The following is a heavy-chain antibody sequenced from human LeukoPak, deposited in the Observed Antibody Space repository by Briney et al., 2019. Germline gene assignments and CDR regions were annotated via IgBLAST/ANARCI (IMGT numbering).Heavy chain of an antibody. Sequence: TSETLSLTCTVSGGSISSYYWSWIRQPPGKGLEWIGYIYYSGSTNYSPSLKSRVTISVDTSKNQFSLKLSSVTAADTAVYYCARYAAYSSSWYWFDPWGQGTLVTVSS. CDR3: ARYAAYSSSWYWFDP. CDR1: GGSISSYY. V-gene: IGHV4-59*08. D-gene: IGHD6-13*01. CDR2: IYYSGST. J-gene: IGHJ5*02.